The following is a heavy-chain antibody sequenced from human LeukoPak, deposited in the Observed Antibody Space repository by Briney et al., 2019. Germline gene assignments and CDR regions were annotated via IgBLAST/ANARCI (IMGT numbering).Heavy chain of an antibody. CDR3: AKDSYFDYGDYGHFDFDY. CDR1: GFTFSSYG. D-gene: IGHD4-17*01. Sequence: RSLRLSCAASGFTFSSYGMHWVRQAPGKGLEWVAVISYDGSNKYYADSVKGRFTISRDNSKNTLYLQMNSLRAEDTAVYYCAKDSYFDYGDYGHFDFDYWGQGTLVTVSS. CDR2: ISYDGSNK. J-gene: IGHJ4*02. V-gene: IGHV3-30*18.